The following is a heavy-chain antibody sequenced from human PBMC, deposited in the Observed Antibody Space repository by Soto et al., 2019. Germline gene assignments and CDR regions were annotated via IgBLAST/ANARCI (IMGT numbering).Heavy chain of an antibody. CDR2: IYSGGST. CDR3: ARGMYYDFWSGYSSYYYGMDV. Sequence: PGGSLRLSCAASGFTVSSNYMSWVRQAPGKGLEWVSVIYSGGSTYYADSVKGRFTISRDNSKNTLYLHMNSLRAEDTAVYYCARGMYYDFWSGYSSYYYGMDVWGQGTTVTVSS. CDR1: GFTVSSNY. D-gene: IGHD3-3*01. J-gene: IGHJ6*02. V-gene: IGHV3-53*01.